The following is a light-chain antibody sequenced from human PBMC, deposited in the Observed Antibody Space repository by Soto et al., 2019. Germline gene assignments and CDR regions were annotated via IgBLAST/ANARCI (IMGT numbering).Light chain of an antibody. CDR3: QQHADWPLT. J-gene: IGKJ4*01. CDR2: AAS. Sequence: EIVLTQSPGTLSLSPGERATLSCRASQSVSNNLAWYQKKPGQAPGLLIYAASTRATGIPARFSGSGSGTDFTLTISSLEPEDFAVYYCQQHADWPLTFGGGTKVEIK. V-gene: IGKV3-11*01. CDR1: QSVSNN.